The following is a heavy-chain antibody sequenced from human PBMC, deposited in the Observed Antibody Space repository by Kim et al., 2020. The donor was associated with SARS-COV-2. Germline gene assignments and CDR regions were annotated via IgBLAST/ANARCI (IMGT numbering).Heavy chain of an antibody. Sequence: GGSLRLSCAASGFTFSSYAMSWVRQAPGKGLEWVSAISGSGGSTYYADSVKGRFTISRDNSKNTLYLQMNSLRAEDTAVYYCAKDLRSFWSGPERDYWGQGTLVTVSS. J-gene: IGHJ4*02. V-gene: IGHV3-23*01. CDR1: GFTFSSYA. CDR2: ISGSGGST. D-gene: IGHD3-3*01. CDR3: AKDLRSFWSGPERDY.